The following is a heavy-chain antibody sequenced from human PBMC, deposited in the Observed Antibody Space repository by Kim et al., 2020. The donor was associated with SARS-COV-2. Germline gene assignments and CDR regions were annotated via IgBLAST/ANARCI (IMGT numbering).Heavy chain of an antibody. V-gene: IGHV4-31*02. J-gene: IGHJ4*02. Sequence: NPDLKSRVTMSVDASKNHFTLKLYSVTAADTAVYYCARDRITGTTGGFDYWGQGTLVTVSS. CDR3: ARDRITGTTGGFDY. D-gene: IGHD1-20*01.